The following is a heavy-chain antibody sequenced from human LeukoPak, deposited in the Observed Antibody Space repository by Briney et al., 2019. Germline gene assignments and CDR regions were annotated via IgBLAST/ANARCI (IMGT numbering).Heavy chain of an antibody. CDR2: ITPSSSYV. Sequence: GGSLRLSCTASGFTFNNYGMNWVRLAPGKGLEWVSSITPSSSYVYYADSVKGRFTISRDNSKNTLYLQMNSLTAEDTAVYYCARDRRAGRLFDYWGQGTLVTVSS. J-gene: IGHJ4*02. CDR3: ARDRRAGRLFDY. CDR1: GFTFNNYG. D-gene: IGHD3-10*01. V-gene: IGHV3-21*01.